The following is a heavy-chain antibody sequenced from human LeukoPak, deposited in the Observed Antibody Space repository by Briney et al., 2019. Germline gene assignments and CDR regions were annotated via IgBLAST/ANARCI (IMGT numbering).Heavy chain of an antibody. CDR2: IESDGRT. CDR1: GFTLSSHC. J-gene: IGHJ4*02. V-gene: IGHV3-74*01. D-gene: IGHD3/OR15-3a*01. CDR3: ARDGRGPDY. Sequence: PGGSLRLSCAVSGFTLSSHCMHWVRQVPGKGLVSVSRIESDGRTAYADSVKGRFIISRDNAKNTLYLQMSSLRVEDTAVYYCARDGRGPDYWGQGTLVTVSS.